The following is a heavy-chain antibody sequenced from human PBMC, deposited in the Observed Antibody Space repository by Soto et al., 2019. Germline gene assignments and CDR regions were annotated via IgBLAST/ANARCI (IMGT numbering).Heavy chain of an antibody. V-gene: IGHV1-2*02. Sequence: ASVKVSCKASGYTFTGYYMHWVLRSPLQGLEGMGCINPNSGGTNYSQKFQGRVIITRDTSTSTAYMELSRLRSDDTAVYYCARSGSSLKFDTWGQGTLVTVSS. CDR2: INPNSGGT. CDR1: GYTFTGYY. J-gene: IGHJ5*02. D-gene: IGHD6-13*01. CDR3: ARSGSSLKFDT.